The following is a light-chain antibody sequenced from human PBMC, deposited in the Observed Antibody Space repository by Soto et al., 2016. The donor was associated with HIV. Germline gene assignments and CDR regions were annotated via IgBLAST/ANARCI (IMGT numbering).Light chain of an antibody. Sequence: SSEVTQDPAVSVALGQTVRITCQGDSLRKYYASWYQQKPGQAPVLVILGKNNRPSGIPGRFSGSSSGTTVTLTISGVQAEDEADYYCQSADSSGIGVFGGGTKLTVL. J-gene: IGLJ2*01. CDR1: SLRKYY. CDR2: GKN. CDR3: QSADSSGIGV. V-gene: IGLV3-19*01.